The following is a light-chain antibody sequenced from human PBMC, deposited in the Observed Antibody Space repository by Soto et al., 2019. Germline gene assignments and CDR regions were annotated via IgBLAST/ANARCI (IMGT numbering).Light chain of an antibody. CDR2: KAS. CDR3: QQCFWHWT. Sequence: DIQMTQSPSTLSASVGDRVTITCRASQSISSWLAWYQQKPGKAPKLLIYKASSLESGVPSRFSGSGSGTEFTLSITSLQPDDFATYYCQQCFWHWTFGQGTKVDI. J-gene: IGKJ1*01. CDR1: QSISSW. V-gene: IGKV1-5*03.